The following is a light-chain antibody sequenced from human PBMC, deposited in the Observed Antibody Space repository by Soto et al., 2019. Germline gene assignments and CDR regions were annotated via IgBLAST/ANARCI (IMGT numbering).Light chain of an antibody. CDR1: TSDVGGYNY. V-gene: IGLV2-11*01. Sequence: QSALTQPRSVSGSPGQSVTISCTGTTSDVGGYNYVSWYQQYPVKAPKLIISEVNKRPSGVPDRFSGSKSGNTASLTISGLQDEDEADYYCCSYAGSYSIFGGGTKVTVL. CDR3: CSYAGSYSI. J-gene: IGLJ2*01. CDR2: EVN.